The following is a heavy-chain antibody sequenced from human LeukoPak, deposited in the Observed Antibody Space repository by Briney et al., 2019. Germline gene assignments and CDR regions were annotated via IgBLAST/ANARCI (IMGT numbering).Heavy chain of an antibody. CDR1: GYTFTGYY. V-gene: IGHV1-2*02. D-gene: IGHD6-13*01. J-gene: IGHJ4*02. CDR2: INPNSGGT. CDR3: AADLLGAAAYY. Sequence: ASVKVSCKASGYTFTGYYMHWVRQAPGQGLEWMGWINPNSGGTNYAQKFQGRVTMTRDTSISTAYMELSSLRSGDTAVYYCAADLLGAAAYYWGQGSLVTVSS.